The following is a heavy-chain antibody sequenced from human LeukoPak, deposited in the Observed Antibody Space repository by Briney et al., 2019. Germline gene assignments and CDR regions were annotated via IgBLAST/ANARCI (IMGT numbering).Heavy chain of an antibody. V-gene: IGHV3-73*01. D-gene: IGHD1-26*01. CDR1: GFTFSGTA. Sequence: GGSLRLSCAASGFTFSGTAMHWVRQAPGKGLEWVGRIRSKANSYATAYAASVKGRFTISRDDSKNTAYLQMNSLKTEDTAVYYCTRQVVGATLDPWGQGTLVTVSS. J-gene: IGHJ5*02. CDR3: TRQVVGATLDP. CDR2: IRSKANSYAT.